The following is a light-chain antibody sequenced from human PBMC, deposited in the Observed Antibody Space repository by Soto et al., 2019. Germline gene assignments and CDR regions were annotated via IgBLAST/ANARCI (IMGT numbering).Light chain of an antibody. CDR2: AAS. CDR3: QHSYSTPPT. J-gene: IGKJ1*01. CDR1: QTVNTY. Sequence: DIQMTQSPPSLSASVGDRVTITCRASQTVNTYLNWYQQRPGKAPKLLISAASSLKSGVPSRFSGSGSGTDFTLTISSLQPEDSATYYCQHSYSTPPTFGQGTRVEIK. V-gene: IGKV1-39*01.